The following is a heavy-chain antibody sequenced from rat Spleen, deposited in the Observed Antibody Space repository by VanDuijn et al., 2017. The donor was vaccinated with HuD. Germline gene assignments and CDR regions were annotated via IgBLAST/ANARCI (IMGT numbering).Heavy chain of an antibody. CDR1: GFSLISNS. CDR2: IWSGGNT. D-gene: IGHD1-12*03. V-gene: IGHV2-1*01. Sequence: QVQLKESGPGLVQPSQTLSLTCTVSGFSLISNSASWVRQPPGKGLEWVGTIWSGGNTDYNSTLKSRLNISRDTSKSQVFLKMNSQQTEDTAMYFCASQHYFDGYYRDYWGQGVMVTVSS. CDR3: ASQHYFDGYYRDY. J-gene: IGHJ2*01.